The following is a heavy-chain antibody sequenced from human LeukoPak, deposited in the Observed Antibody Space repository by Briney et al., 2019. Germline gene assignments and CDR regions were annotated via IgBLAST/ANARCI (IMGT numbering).Heavy chain of an antibody. J-gene: IGHJ4*02. CDR3: TTEGLYDIWGGYSSN. CDR1: GFIFTKAW. CDR2: IKSRVDGCAT. D-gene: IGHD3-3*01. Sequence: KTGGSLRLSCAASGFIFTKAWMSWVRQAPGKGLEWVGRIKSRVDGCATDYAAPLEGRVTISRDDSKNTMFLQLNNLRTEDTAVYYCTTEGLYDIWGGYSSNWGQGILVTVAS. V-gene: IGHV3-15*01.